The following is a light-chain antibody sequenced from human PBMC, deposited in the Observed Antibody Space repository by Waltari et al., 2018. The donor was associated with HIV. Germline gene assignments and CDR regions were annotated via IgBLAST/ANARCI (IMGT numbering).Light chain of an antibody. Sequence: QSVLTQPPSVSGAPGQRVTISCSGSSANIGAGYGVHWYRQLPGTAPKLLIYVNNNRPPGVPDRFPGSLSCTAASLAITGLQAEDEADYYCQSYDSSLSGVVFGGGTNLTVL. CDR3: QSYDSSLSGVV. J-gene: IGLJ2*01. CDR1: SANIGAGYG. V-gene: IGLV1-40*01. CDR2: VNN.